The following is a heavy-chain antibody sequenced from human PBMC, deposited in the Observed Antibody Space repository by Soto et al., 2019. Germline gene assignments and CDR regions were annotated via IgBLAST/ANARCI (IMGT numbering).Heavy chain of an antibody. D-gene: IGHD2-15*01. Sequence: SETLSLTCTVSCGSISSYYWSWIRQPPGKGLEWIGYIYYSGSTNYNPSLKSRVTISVDTSKNQFSLKLSSVTAADTAVYYCARDHCSGGSCYHAFDIWGQGTMVTVSS. CDR3: ARDHCSGGSCYHAFDI. CDR2: IYYSGST. CDR1: CGSISSYY. V-gene: IGHV4-59*01. J-gene: IGHJ3*02.